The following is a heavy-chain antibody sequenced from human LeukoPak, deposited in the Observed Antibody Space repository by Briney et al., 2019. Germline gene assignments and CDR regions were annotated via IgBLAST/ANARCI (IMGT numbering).Heavy chain of an antibody. CDR1: GFSLSTSGVG. D-gene: IGHD3-10*01. CDR2: IYWNDYK. J-gene: IGHJ5*02. V-gene: IGHV2-5*01. CDR3: AHRLWFGELSWFDP. Sequence: SGPTLVNPTQTLTLTCTFSGFSLSTSGVGVGWIRQPPGKALEWLALIYWNDYKRYSPSLKTRLTITKDTSKNQVVLTMTNMDPVDTATYYCAHRLWFGELSWFDPWGQGTLVTVSS.